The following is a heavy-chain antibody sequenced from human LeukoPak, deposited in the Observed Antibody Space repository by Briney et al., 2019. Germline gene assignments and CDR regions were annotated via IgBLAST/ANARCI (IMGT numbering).Heavy chain of an antibody. V-gene: IGHV1-69*10. CDR1: GGTFSSYA. CDR3: ARQYEDDAFDI. CDR2: IIPILNIA. Sequence: SVKVSCKASGGTFSSYAISWVRQAPGQGLEWMGWIIPILNIANSTQKFQGRVTITADESTSTAYMELSSLRSEDTAVYYCARQYEDDAFDIWGQGTMVTVSS. J-gene: IGHJ3*02. D-gene: IGHD2-8*01.